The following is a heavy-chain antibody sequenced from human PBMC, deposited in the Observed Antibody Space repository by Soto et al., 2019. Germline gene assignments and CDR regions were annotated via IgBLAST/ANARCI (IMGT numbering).Heavy chain of an antibody. CDR3: ARDRYSYGPFDY. D-gene: IGHD5-18*01. CDR1: GYTFTSYA. J-gene: IGHJ4*02. V-gene: IGHV1-3*01. Sequence: ASVKVSCKASGYTFTSYAMHWVRQAPGQRLEWMGWINAGNGNTKYSQKFQGRVTITRDTSASTAYMELSSLRSEYTAVYYCARDRYSYGPFDYWGQGTLVTVSS. CDR2: INAGNGNT.